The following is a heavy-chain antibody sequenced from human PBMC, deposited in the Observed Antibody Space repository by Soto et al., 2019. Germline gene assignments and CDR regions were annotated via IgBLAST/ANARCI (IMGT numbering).Heavy chain of an antibody. CDR1: GGSISRGGYY. J-gene: IGHJ5*02. Sequence: QVQLQESGPGLVKPSETLSLTCTVSGGSISRGGYYWSWIRQNPGKGLEWIGYPYNSVSTYSNPSLKSRVTISVDTSKNQFSLKLTSVTAADTAVYYCARDPAPWGQGTLVTVSS. V-gene: IGHV4-31*03. CDR2: PYNSVST. CDR3: ARDPAP.